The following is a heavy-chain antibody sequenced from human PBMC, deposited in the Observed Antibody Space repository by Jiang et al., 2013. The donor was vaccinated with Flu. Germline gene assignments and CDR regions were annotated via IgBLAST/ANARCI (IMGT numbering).Heavy chain of an antibody. CDR3: ATGITIFGVVTSFDY. Sequence: GYTLTELSMHWVRQAPGKGLEWMGGFDPEDGETIYAQKFQGRVTMTEDTSTDTAYMELSSLRSEDTAVYYCATGITIFGVVTSFDYWGQGTLVTVSS. V-gene: IGHV1-24*01. CDR1: GYTLTELS. J-gene: IGHJ4*02. D-gene: IGHD3-3*01. CDR2: FDPEDGET.